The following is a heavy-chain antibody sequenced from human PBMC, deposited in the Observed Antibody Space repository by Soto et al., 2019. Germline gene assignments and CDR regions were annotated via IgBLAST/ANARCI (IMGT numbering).Heavy chain of an antibody. J-gene: IGHJ4*02. CDR2: IYYSGNT. CDR1: GGSITSYY. V-gene: IGHV4-59*01. D-gene: IGHD5-18*01. Sequence: PSETLSLTCTVSGGSITSYYWSWIRQPPGERLEWIGYIYYSGNTDYNPSLKSRVTISIDTSKNQFSLKLSSVTAADTAVYYCARVLKGTNFYGYFDYWGQGTLVTVSS. CDR3: ARVLKGTNFYGYFDY.